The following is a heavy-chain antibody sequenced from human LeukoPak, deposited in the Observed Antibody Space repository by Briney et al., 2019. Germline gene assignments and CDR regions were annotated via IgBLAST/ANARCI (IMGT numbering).Heavy chain of an antibody. J-gene: IGHJ4*02. V-gene: IGHV5-51*01. CDR2: IYPGDSDT. D-gene: IGHD2-15*01. Sequence: GESLKISCKGSGYSFSIYWIGWVRQMPGEGLEWMGIIYPGDSDTRYSPSFQGQVTLSADKSISTAYLQWSSLKASDTAMYYCASQYCSGGSRYSGFDYWGQGTLVTVSS. CDR3: ASQYCSGGSRYSGFDY. CDR1: GYSFSIYW.